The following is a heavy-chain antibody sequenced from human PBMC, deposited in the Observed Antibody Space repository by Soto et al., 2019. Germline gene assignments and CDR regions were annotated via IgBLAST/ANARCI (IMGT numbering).Heavy chain of an antibody. CDR1: GYTFTSYG. J-gene: IGHJ5*02. CDR2: ISAYNGNT. Sequence: GASVKVSCKASGYTFTSYGISWVRQAPGQGLEWMGWISAYNGNTNYAQKLQGRVTMTTDTSTSTAYMELRSLRSDDTAVYYCARIGAPIVVVPAATNWLDPWGQGTLVSVSS. D-gene: IGHD2-2*01. V-gene: IGHV1-18*04. CDR3: ARIGAPIVVVPAATNWLDP.